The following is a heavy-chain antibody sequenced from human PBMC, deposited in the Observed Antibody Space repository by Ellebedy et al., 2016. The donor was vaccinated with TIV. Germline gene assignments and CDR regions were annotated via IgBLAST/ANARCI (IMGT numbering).Heavy chain of an antibody. V-gene: IGHV3-13*01. Sequence: PSETLSLTCAASGFTFSSYDMHWVRQATGKGLEWVSAIGTAGDTYYPGSVKGRFTISRENAKNSLYLQMNSLRAGDTAVYYCARATTSGYYYEDAFDIWGQGTMVTVSS. CDR1: GFTFSSYD. J-gene: IGHJ3*02. CDR2: IGTAGDT. D-gene: IGHD3-22*01. CDR3: ARATTSGYYYEDAFDI.